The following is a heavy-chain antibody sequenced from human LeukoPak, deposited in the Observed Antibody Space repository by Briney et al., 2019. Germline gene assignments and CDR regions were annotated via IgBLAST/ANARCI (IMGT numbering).Heavy chain of an antibody. CDR1: GFTFSSYG. CDR3: AKAHDEAAAPFDY. CDR2: ISYDGSDK. J-gene: IGHJ4*02. V-gene: IGHV3-30*18. Sequence: GGSLRLSCAASGFTFSSYGMHWVRQAPGKGLEWVAVISYDGSDKYYADSVKGRFTISRDNSKNTLYLQMNSLRAEDTAVYYCAKAHDEAAAPFDYWGQGTLVTVSS. D-gene: IGHD3-3*01.